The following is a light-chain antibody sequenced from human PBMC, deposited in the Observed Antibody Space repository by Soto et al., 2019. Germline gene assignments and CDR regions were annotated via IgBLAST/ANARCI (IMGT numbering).Light chain of an antibody. CDR3: QQYKDWPTT. Sequence: EIVMTQSPATLSVSPVERATLSCRASQSVTTTVAWYQQKSGQAPRLLIYYATTRATGVPARFSGSGSGTDFTLTITSLQSEDFGVYYCQQYKDWPTTFGQGTKVDIK. J-gene: IGKJ1*01. V-gene: IGKV3-15*01. CDR2: YAT. CDR1: QSVTTT.